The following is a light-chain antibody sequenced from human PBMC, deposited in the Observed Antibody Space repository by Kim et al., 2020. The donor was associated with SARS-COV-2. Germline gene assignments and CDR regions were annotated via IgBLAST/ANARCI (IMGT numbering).Light chain of an antibody. V-gene: IGLV3-19*01. CDR2: GKN. CDR1: SLRSYY. J-gene: IGLJ1*01. Sequence: SSELTQDPAVSVALGQTVRITCQGDSLRSYYASWYQQKPGQAPVLVIYGKNNRPSWIPDRFSGSSSGNTASLTTTGAQAEDEADYYCNSRDSSGRHYVFGTGTKVTVL. CDR3: NSRDSSGRHYV.